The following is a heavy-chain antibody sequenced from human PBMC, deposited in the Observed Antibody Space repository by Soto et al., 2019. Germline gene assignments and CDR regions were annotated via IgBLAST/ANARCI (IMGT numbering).Heavy chain of an antibody. J-gene: IGHJ6*02. CDR1: GLTVSSNY. D-gene: IGHD6-13*01. CDR3: AKRQQLVRYYYGLDV. Sequence: EVQLVESGGGLIQPGGSLRLSCAASGLTVSSNYMNWVRQAPGKGLEWVSAIYGGDNPEYADPVKGRFTISRDNSRNTLYLQRNSLRADDTAVYYCAKRQQLVRYYYGLDVWGQGTTVTVSS. CDR2: IYGGDNP. V-gene: IGHV3-53*01.